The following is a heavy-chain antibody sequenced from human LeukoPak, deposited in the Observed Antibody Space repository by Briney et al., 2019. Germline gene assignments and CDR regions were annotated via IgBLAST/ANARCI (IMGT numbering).Heavy chain of an antibody. CDR2: IYHSGST. V-gene: IGHV4-38-2*02. CDR1: GYSISSGYY. J-gene: IGHJ4*02. CDR3: AYRRTGDGYKDY. Sequence: SETLSLTCTVSGYSISSGYYWGWIRQPPGKGLEWIGSIYHSGSTYYNPSLKSRVTISVDTSKNQFSLKLSSVTAADTAVYYCAYRRTGDGYKDYWGQGTLVTVSS. D-gene: IGHD5-24*01.